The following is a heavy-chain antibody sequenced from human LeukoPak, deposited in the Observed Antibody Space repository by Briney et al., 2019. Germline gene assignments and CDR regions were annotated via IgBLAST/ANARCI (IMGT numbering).Heavy chain of an antibody. J-gene: IGHJ4*02. V-gene: IGHV4-61*01. CDR3: ARDSNWNYDY. Sequence: KPSETLSLTCTVSGGSVSSGSYYWSWIRQPPGKGLEWIGYIYYSGSTNYNPSLKSRVTISVDTSKNQFSLKLTSVTPADTAVYYCARDSNWNYDYWGQGTLVTVCS. D-gene: IGHD1-7*01. CDR2: IYYSGST. CDR1: GGSVSSGSYY.